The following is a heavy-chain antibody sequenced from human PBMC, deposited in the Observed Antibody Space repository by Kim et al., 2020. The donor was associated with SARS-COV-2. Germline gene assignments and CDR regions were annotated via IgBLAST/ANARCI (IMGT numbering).Heavy chain of an antibody. CDR1: GGSFSGYY. V-gene: IGHV4-34*01. J-gene: IGHJ4*02. CDR2: INHSGST. D-gene: IGHD3-22*01. CDR3: ARGYYYDSSGYYRN. Sequence: SETLSLTCAVYGGSFSGYYWSWIRQPPGKGLEWIGEINHSGSTNYNPPLKSRVTISVDTSKNQFSLKLSSVTAADTAVYYCARGYYYDSSGYYRNWGQGTLVTVSS.